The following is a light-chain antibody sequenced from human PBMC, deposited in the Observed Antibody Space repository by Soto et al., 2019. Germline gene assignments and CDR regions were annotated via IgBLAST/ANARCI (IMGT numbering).Light chain of an antibody. V-gene: IGKV3-20*01. Sequence: EIVLTQSPDTLSLSPGEGATLSCRASQSVSSNYLAWYQQKPGQDPRLLIYGASSRATGIPYRFSGSGSGTDFTLTISRLEPEDFAMYYCQQYGSSAPNTFGQGTRLEIE. CDR3: QQYGSSAPNT. CDR1: QSVSSNY. CDR2: GAS. J-gene: IGKJ5*01.